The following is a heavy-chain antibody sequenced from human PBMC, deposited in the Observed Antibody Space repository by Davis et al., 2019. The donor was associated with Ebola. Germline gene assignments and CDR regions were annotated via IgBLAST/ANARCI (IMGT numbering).Heavy chain of an antibody. CDR3: AHHGRGYGVQFDS. J-gene: IGHJ4*02. D-gene: IGHD4-17*01. CDR1: GCSITSDY. Sequence: PSETLSLTCTVSGCSITSDYWTWLPQPPGKGLQWIAYIYRSGTTNYNPALKSRVTILGDPSQNQISLTLNSVTAADTAVYYCAHHGRGYGVQFDSWGQGTLVTVSS. V-gene: IGHV4-59*08. CDR2: IYRSGTT.